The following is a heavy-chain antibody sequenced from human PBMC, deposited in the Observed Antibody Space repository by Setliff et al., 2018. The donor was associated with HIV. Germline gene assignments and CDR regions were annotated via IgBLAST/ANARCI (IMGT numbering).Heavy chain of an antibody. D-gene: IGHD3-10*01. CDR1: DDSIRSYY. Sequence: TLSLTCTVSDDSIRSYYWTWIRQPPGKGLEWIGYIYNSGSTYYEPSLRGRVTISIDRSKNQFSLKLNSVTAADTAVYYCARETNASGSLTAYWYFDLWGRGTLVTVSS. CDR3: ARETNASGSLTAYWYFDL. V-gene: IGHV4-30-4*08. J-gene: IGHJ2*01. CDR2: IYNSGST.